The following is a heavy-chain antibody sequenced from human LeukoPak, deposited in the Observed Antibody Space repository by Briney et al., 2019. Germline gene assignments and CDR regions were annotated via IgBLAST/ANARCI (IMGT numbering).Heavy chain of an antibody. J-gene: IGHJ5*02. CDR3: ARGGLGYCSGTSCSPRYNWFDP. CDR2: INRSGST. D-gene: IGHD2-2*01. V-gene: IGHV4-34*01. CDR1: GGSFSGYY. Sequence: SETLSLTCAVYGGSFSGYYWSWIRQPPGKGLEWIGEINRSGSTNYNPSLKSRVTISVDTSKNQFSLKLSSVTAADTAVYYCARGGLGYCSGTSCSPRYNWFDPWGQGTLVTVSS.